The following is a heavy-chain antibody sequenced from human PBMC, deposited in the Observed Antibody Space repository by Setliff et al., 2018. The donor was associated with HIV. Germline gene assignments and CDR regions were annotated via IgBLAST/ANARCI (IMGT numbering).Heavy chain of an antibody. D-gene: IGHD6-19*01. J-gene: IGHJ4*02. CDR2: INTSGST. V-gene: IGHV4-61*09. CDR1: GGSISSGDYY. Sequence: SETLSLTCTVSGGSISSGDYYWTWIRQSAGKGREWLGHINTSGSTKYNPSLKSRLTMSVDSSGNQFSLTLTAVTAAYTAVYYCARDPNTGWYYLDFLGPGALVTVSS. CDR3: ARDPNTGWYYLDF.